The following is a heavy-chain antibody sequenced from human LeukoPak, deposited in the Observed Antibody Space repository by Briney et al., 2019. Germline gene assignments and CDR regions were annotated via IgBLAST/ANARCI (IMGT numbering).Heavy chain of an antibody. D-gene: IGHD3-22*01. CDR1: GFTFSSYA. V-gene: IGHV3-30*04. CDR2: ISYDGSNK. Sequence: PGGSLRLSCAASGFTFSSYAIHWVRQAPGKGLEWVAVISYDGSNKYYADSVKGRFTISRINPKNTLYLQMNSLRDEDTAVYYCARDPYAYDSHGYYPYWGQGILVTVSS. CDR3: ARDPYAYDSHGYYPY. J-gene: IGHJ4*02.